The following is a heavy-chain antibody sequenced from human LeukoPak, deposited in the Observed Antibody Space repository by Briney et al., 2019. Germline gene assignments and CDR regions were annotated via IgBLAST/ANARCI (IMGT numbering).Heavy chain of an antibody. Sequence: SETLSLTCTVSGGSIRSYYGSWIRQPAGKGLEWIGRIYTSGSTNYNPSLKSRVTISVDKSKNQFSLKLSSVTAADTAVYYCAVDFWSGSHRGYWGQGTLVTVSS. V-gene: IGHV4-4*07. CDR2: IYTSGST. D-gene: IGHD3-3*01. CDR1: GGSIRSYY. CDR3: AVDFWSGSHRGY. J-gene: IGHJ4*02.